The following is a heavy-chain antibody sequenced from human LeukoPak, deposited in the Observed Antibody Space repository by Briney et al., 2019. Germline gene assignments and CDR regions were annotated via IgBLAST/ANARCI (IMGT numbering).Heavy chain of an antibody. Sequence: QPGGSLRLSCAASGFTFSSNAMSWVRQAPGKGLEWVSAISGSGGTTYYADSVKGRFTISRDNAKNSLYLQMNSLRAEDTAVYYCARGGTLEYFQHWGQGTLVTVSS. CDR1: GFTFSSNA. V-gene: IGHV3-23*01. CDR3: ARGGTLEYFQH. CDR2: ISGSGGTT. J-gene: IGHJ1*01.